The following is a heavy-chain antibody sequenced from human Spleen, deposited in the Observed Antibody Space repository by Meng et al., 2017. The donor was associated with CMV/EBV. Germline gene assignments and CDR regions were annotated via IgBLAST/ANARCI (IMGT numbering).Heavy chain of an antibody. CDR1: GFTFSSYG. CDR3: ARDAVVGPTSRSGIGYFDQ. CDR2: ISFDASNK. D-gene: IGHD1-26*01. V-gene: IGHV3-30*06. Sequence: GESLKISCAASGFTFSSYGMHWVRQAPGKGLEWVAVISFDASNKRYANSVKGRFAISRDNSKDTLYLEMNSLRTEDTAVYYCARDAVVGPTSRSGIGYFDQWGQGTLVTVSS. J-gene: IGHJ4*02.